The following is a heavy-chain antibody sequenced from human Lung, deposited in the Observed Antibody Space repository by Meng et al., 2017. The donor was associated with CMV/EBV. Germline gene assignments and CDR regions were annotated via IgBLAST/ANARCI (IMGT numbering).Heavy chain of an antibody. D-gene: IGHD2-15*01. Sequence: SETLSLXCTVSGGSISTYYWNWLRQLPGKGLEWIGYISNSGSTDYNPSLKSRVTISVGTSKNQFSLKLTSVTAADTAVYYCARFDMDVEGYYGMDVWGQGTTVTVSS. CDR3: ARFDMDVEGYYGMDV. V-gene: IGHV4-59*01. CDR1: GGSISTYY. J-gene: IGHJ6*02. CDR2: ISNSGST.